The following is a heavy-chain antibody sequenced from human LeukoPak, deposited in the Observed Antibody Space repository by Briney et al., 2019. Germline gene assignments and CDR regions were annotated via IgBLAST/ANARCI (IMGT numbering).Heavy chain of an antibody. V-gene: IGHV4-4*07. CDR2: IYTSGST. CDR3: ARDPPPTIFGVVTYFDY. CDR1: GGSISSYY. D-gene: IGHD3-3*01. Sequence: SETLSLTCTVSGGSISSYYWSWIRQPAGKGLEWIWRIYTSGSTNYNPSLKSRVTMSVDTSKNQFSLKLSSVTAADTAVYYCARDPPPTIFGVVTYFDYWGQGTLVTVSS. J-gene: IGHJ4*02.